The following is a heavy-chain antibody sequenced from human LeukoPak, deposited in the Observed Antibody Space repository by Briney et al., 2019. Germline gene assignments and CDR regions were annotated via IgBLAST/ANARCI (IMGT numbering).Heavy chain of an antibody. CDR2: IYPGDSDT. CDR3: ARHPTRYGDYHDYFDY. V-gene: IGHV5-51*01. CDR1: GYSFTSYW. Sequence: GESLKISCKGSGYSFTSYWIGWVRQMPGKGLEWRGIIYPGDSDTRYSPSFQGQVTISADKSISTAYLQWSSLKASDTAMYYCARHPTRYGDYHDYFDYWGQGTLVTVSS. J-gene: IGHJ4*02. D-gene: IGHD4-17*01.